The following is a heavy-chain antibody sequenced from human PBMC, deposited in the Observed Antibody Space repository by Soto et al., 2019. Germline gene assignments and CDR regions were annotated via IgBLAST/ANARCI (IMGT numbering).Heavy chain of an antibody. CDR3: ARVKNYYDSSGYPYNWFDP. CDR2: IYYSGST. J-gene: IGHJ5*02. V-gene: IGHV4-59*01. CDR1: GGSISSYY. Sequence: PSETLSLTCTVSGGSISSYYWSWIQQPPGKXLEWIGYIYYSGSTNYNPSLKSRVTISVDTSKNQFSLKLSSVTAADTAVYYCARVKNYYDSSGYPYNWFDPWGQGTLVTVSS. D-gene: IGHD3-22*01.